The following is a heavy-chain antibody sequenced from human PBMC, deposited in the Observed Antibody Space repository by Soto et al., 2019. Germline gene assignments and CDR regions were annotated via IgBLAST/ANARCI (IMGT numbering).Heavy chain of an antibody. CDR3: AGTGQQWLADY. CDR1: GGSISSSSYY. J-gene: IGHJ4*02. Sequence: QLQLQESGPGLVKPSETLSLTCTVSGGSISSSSYYWGWIRQPPGKGLEWIGSIYYSGSTYYNPSLKSRVTISVDTSKNQFSLKLSSVTAADTAVYYCAGTGQQWLADYWGQGTLVTVSS. V-gene: IGHV4-39*01. CDR2: IYYSGST. D-gene: IGHD6-19*01.